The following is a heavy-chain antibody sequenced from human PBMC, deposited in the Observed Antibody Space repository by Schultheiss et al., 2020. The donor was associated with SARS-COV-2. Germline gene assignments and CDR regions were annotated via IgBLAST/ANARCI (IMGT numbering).Heavy chain of an antibody. CDR2: IYYSGST. J-gene: IGHJ3*02. CDR1: GGSISSGGYY. V-gene: IGHV4-39*07. Sequence: SETLSLTCTVSGGSISSGGYYWSWIRQHPGKGLEWIGSIYYSGSTYYNPSLKSRVTISVDTSKNQFSLKLSSVTAADTAVYYCARAPTYCTNGVCYTSAFDIWGQGTMVTVSS. CDR3: ARAPTYCTNGVCYTSAFDI. D-gene: IGHD2-8*01.